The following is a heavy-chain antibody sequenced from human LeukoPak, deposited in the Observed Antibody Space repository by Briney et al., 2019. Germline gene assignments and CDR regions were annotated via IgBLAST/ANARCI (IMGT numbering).Heavy chain of an antibody. CDR2: ISSSSAYI. Sequence: GGSLRLSCAASGFTFSSYSMNWVRQAPGKGLEWVSSISSSSAYIYYADSVKGRFTISRDNAKNSLYLQMNSLRAEDTAVFYCARDPGGVTMGYYSKDVWGQGTTVTVSS. J-gene: IGHJ6*02. V-gene: IGHV3-21*01. D-gene: IGHD3-10*01. CDR3: ARDPGGVTMGYYSKDV. CDR1: GFTFSSYS.